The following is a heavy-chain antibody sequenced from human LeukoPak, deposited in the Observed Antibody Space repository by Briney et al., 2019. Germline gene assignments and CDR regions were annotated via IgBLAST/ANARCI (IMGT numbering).Heavy chain of an antibody. V-gene: IGHV3-66*01. CDR2: IYSGGST. Sequence: PGRSLRLSCAASGFTVSSNYMSWVRQAPGKGLEWVSVIYSGGSTYYADSVKGRFTISRDNSKNTLYLQMNSLRAEDTAVYYCASASRGLTDFWSGYSPDAFDIWGQGTMVTVSS. J-gene: IGHJ3*02. CDR1: GFTVSSNY. D-gene: IGHD3-3*01. CDR3: ASASRGLTDFWSGYSPDAFDI.